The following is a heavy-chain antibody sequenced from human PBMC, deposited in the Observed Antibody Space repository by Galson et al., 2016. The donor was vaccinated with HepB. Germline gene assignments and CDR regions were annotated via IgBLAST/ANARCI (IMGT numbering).Heavy chain of an antibody. J-gene: IGHJ4*02. V-gene: IGHV4-61*01. CDR2: IYYSGST. CDR1: GGSVNSGSYY. Sequence: ETLSLTCTVSGGSVNSGSYYWSWIRQPPGKGLEWIGYIYYSGSTNYNPSLKSRVTISVDTSKNQFSLKLSSVTAADTAGYYCARSARYCSGTSCYLPYFDYWGQGTLVTVSS. D-gene: IGHD2-2*01. CDR3: ARSARYCSGTSCYLPYFDY.